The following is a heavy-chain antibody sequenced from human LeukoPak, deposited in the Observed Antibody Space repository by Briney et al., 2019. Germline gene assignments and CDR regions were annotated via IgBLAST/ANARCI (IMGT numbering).Heavy chain of an antibody. D-gene: IGHD2-2*01. J-gene: IGHJ5*02. CDR1: GFTFSSYA. CDR2: IRGSGGST. Sequence: GGSLRLSCAASGFTFSSYAMSWVRQAPGKGLEWVSAIRGSGGSTYYADSVKGRFTISRDNSKNTLYLQMNSLRGEDTAVYYCAKVSSIVVVPAARFDPWGQGTLVTVSS. CDR3: AKVSSIVVVPAARFDP. V-gene: IGHV3-23*01.